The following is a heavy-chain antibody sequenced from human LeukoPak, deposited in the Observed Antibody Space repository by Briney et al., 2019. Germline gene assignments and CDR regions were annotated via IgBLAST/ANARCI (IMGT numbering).Heavy chain of an antibody. J-gene: IGHJ4*02. CDR3: ARDPSITMVRGVINDDY. CDR1: GFTFSSYG. D-gene: IGHD3-10*01. Sequence: PGGSLRLSCAASGFTFSSYGMHWVRQAPGKGLEWVAVISYDGSNKYYADSVKGRFTISRDNAKNSLYLQMNSLRAEDTAVYYCARDPSITMVRGVINDDYWGQGTLVTVSS. CDR2: ISYDGSNK. V-gene: IGHV3-30*03.